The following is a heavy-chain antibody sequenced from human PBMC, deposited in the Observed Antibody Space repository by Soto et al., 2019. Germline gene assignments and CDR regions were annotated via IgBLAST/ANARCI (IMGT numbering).Heavy chain of an antibody. CDR2: FDTEDGET. CDR1: GYTLTELS. V-gene: IGHV1-24*01. CDR3: ATKTEYCSGGSCLDY. D-gene: IGHD2-15*01. J-gene: IGHJ4*02. Sequence: QVQLVQSGAEAKKPGASGKVSCKVSGYTLTELSMHWVRQAPGKGLEWMGGFDTEDGETIYAQKFQVRVTMTEDTSTDTAYMELSSLRSEDTAVYYCATKTEYCSGGSCLDYWGQGTLVTVSS.